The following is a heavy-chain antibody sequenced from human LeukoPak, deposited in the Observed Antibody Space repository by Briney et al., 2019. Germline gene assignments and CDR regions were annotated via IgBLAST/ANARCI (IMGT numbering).Heavy chain of an antibody. CDR2: IIPILGIA. D-gene: IGHD2-15*01. CDR3: ARDWSVVVVAASQSAYYYYGMDV. J-gene: IGHJ6*02. Sequence: SVKVSCKASGGTFSSYAISWVRQASGQGLEWMGRIIPILGIANYAQKFQGRVTITADKSTSTAYMELSSLRSEDTAVYYCARDWSVVVVAASQSAYYYYGMDVWGQGTTVTVSS. V-gene: IGHV1-69*04. CDR1: GGTFSSYA.